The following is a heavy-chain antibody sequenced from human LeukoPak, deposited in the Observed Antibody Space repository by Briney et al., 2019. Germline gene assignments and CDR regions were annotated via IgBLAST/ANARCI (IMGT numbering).Heavy chain of an antibody. CDR1: GGTFSSYA. J-gene: IGHJ4*02. V-gene: IGHV1-69*05. D-gene: IGHD3-22*01. Sequence: ASVKVSCKASGGTFSSYAISWVRQAPGQGLEWMGGIIPIFGTANYAQRFQGRVTITTDESTSTAYMELSSLRSEDTAVYYCARDGGGYYYGFDYWGQGTLVIVSS. CDR2: IIPIFGTA. CDR3: ARDGGGYYYGFDY.